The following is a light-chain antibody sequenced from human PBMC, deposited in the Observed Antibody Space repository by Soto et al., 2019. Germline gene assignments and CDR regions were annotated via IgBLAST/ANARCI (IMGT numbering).Light chain of an antibody. CDR3: QSYDSSRSGSEV. CDR2: GNS. CDR1: SSNIVAGYD. Sequence: QSVLTQPPSVSGAPGQRVTISCTGSSSNIVAGYDVHWYQHLPGTAPKFLIYGNSNRPSGVPDRFSGSKSGTSASLAITGLQAEDEADYYCQSYDSSRSGSEVFGTGTKVTVL. J-gene: IGLJ1*01. V-gene: IGLV1-40*01.